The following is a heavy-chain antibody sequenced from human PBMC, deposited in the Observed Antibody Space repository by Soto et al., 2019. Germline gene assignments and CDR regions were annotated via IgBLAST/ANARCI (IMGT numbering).Heavy chain of an antibody. J-gene: IGHJ5*02. Sequence: GGSLRLSCATSGFNFSNYAMNWVRQAPGRGLEWVSAVSGGGRSTHYADSVRGRFTISRDNSKNTLSLQMNSLSVDDTATYYCAREYGRPPRFDPWGRGTLVTVS. CDR3: AREYGRPPRFDP. D-gene: IGHD1-1*01. CDR2: VSGGGRST. V-gene: IGHV3-23*01. CDR1: GFNFSNYA.